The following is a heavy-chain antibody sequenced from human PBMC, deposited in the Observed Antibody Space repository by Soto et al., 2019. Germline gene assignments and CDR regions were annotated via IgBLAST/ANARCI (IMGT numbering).Heavy chain of an antibody. CDR2: IIPIFGTA. V-gene: IGHV1-69*06. CDR3: ARPTTGNYYYYGMDV. D-gene: IGHD1-1*01. J-gene: IGHJ6*02. CDR1: GGTFSSYA. Sequence: ASVKVSCKASGGTFSSYAISWVRQAPGQGLEWMGGIIPIFGTANYAQKFQGRVTITADKSTSTAYMELSSLRSEDTAVYYCARPTTGNYYYYGMDVWGQGTTVTVSS.